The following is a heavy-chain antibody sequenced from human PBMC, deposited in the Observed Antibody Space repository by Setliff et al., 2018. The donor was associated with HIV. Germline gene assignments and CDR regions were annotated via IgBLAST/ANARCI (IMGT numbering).Heavy chain of an antibody. D-gene: IGHD4-17*01. V-gene: IGHV3-7*03. CDR2: IKEDGSDK. CDR1: GFNFSIYR. CDR3: GRGGWTDFGDYWIDF. J-gene: IGHJ4*02. Sequence: GGSLRLSCEASGFNFSIYRMSWVRQAPGKGLGWVANIKEDGSDKYYVDSVKGRFTISKDNAENSIYLQMNSLRVEDTAFYYCGRGGWTDFGDYWIDFWGQGTLVTVSS.